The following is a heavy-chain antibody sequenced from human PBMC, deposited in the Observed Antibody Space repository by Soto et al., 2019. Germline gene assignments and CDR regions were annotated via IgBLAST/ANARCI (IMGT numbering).Heavy chain of an antibody. CDR1: RESISSSSYY. D-gene: IGHD2-21*02. CDR2: IYYSRRT. Sequence: SETLSLTCIVSRESISSSSYYCGWIRQPPRKGLEWIGSIYYSRRTYYNPSFKSRVTISIDTSKNQFSLKLSSVTATDTAVHYCARQRTTVVTQAYFDHWGKGALVTVCS. CDR3: ARQRTTVVTQAYFDH. V-gene: IGHV4-39*01. J-gene: IGHJ4*02.